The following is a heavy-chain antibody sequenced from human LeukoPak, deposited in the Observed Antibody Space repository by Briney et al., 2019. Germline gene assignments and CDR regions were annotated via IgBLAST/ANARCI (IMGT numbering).Heavy chain of an antibody. CDR1: GFTFDDYA. Sequence: PGGSLRLSCAASGFTFDDYAMHWVRQAPGKGLEWVSGISWNSGSIGYADSVKGRFTISRDNAKNSLYLQMNSLRAEDTALYYCAKANYYDSSGYYYIPYLGYGMDVWGQGTTVTVSS. D-gene: IGHD3-22*01. CDR3: AKANYYDSSGYYYIPYLGYGMDV. J-gene: IGHJ6*02. V-gene: IGHV3-9*01. CDR2: ISWNSGSI.